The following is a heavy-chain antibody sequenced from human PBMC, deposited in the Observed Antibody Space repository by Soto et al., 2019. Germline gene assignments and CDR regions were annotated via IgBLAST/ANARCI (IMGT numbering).Heavy chain of an antibody. Sequence: ESVGGLVQRGGSLRLSCAASGFPFSSYVMSWVRQAPGKGLEWVSGITGGGSNTFYADSVKGRFTISRDNSKNTLFLQMNSLGAEDTAVYYCAKDSNKYSSSLRGRYFDYWGQGIGVTVSS. V-gene: IGHV3-23*01. CDR3: AKDSNKYSSSLRGRYFDY. CDR1: GFPFSSYV. D-gene: IGHD4-4*01. J-gene: IGHJ4*02. CDR2: ITGGGSNT.